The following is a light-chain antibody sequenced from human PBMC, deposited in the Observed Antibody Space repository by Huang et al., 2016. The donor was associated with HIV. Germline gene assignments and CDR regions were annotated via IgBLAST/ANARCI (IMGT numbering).Light chain of an antibody. CDR1: QSVTNY. CDR2: DAS. Sequence: EVVLTQSPATLSLSPGERATLSCRASQSVTNYLAWYQQKPGQPPRLLIHDASNRATGVPARFSGSGSGTDCTLTSSSLEPEDFAVYYCQQRGNWPPVTFGGGTKVEIK. CDR3: QQRGNWPPVT. V-gene: IGKV3-11*01. J-gene: IGKJ4*01.